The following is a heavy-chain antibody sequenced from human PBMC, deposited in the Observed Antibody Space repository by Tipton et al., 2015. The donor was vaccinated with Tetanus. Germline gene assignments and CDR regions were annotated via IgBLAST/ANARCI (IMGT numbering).Heavy chain of an antibody. CDR1: GGSISSYY. J-gene: IGHJ4*02. CDR3: ARRAVPTGDFDY. CDR2: IYYSGST. Sequence: TLSLTCTVSGGSISSYYWSWIRQPPGKGLEWIGYIYYSGSTNYNPSLKSRVTISVDTSKNQFSLKLSSVTAADTAVYYCARRAVPTGDFDYWGQGTLVTVSS. V-gene: IGHV4-59*08. D-gene: IGHD3-10*01.